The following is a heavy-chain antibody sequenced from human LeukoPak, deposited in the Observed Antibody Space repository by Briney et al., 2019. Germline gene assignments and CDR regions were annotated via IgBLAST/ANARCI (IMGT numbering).Heavy chain of an antibody. J-gene: IGHJ4*02. D-gene: IGHD1-1*01. V-gene: IGHV3-7*04. CDR3: ARDSTGTVFDL. Sequence: PGGSLRLSCAASGFTVSSNHMTWVRQAPGKGLEWVAQISQDGTESYSVDSVRGRFTISRDNAKNSVYLQMNSLRPEDTAVYYCARDSTGTVFDLWGQGTLVTVSS. CDR2: ISQDGTES. CDR1: GFTVSSNH.